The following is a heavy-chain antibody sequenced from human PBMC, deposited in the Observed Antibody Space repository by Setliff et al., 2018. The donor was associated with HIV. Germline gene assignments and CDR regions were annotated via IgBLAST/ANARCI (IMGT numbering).Heavy chain of an antibody. CDR1: GFTFYSSA. Sequence: GGSLRLSCAASGFTFYSSAMSWVRQSPGQGLEWISSIPASGESTYYSDSVKGRFTISRDNSKNTLYLQMNSPRDEDTAIYYCASRYNSPSRPFDFWGQGTLVTVYS. D-gene: IGHD3-9*01. J-gene: IGHJ4*02. CDR3: ASRYNSPSRPFDF. V-gene: IGHV3-23*01. CDR2: IPASGEST.